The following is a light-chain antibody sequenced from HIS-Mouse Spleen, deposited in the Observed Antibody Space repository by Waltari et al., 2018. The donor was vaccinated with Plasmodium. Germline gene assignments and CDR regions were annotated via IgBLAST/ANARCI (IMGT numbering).Light chain of an antibody. J-gene: IGLJ1*01. Sequence: QSALTQPRSVSRSPGPPVPISCTETTSDSTGYTYVSWYQPHPGKAPKLMIYDVSKRPSGVPDRFSGSKSGNTASLTISGLQAEDEADYYCCSYAGSYTYVFGTGTKVTVL. CDR1: TSDSTGYTY. CDR2: DVS. V-gene: IGLV2-11*01. CDR3: CSYAGSYTYV.